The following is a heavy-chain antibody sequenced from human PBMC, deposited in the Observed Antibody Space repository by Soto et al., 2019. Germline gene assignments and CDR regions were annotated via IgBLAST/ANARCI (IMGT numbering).Heavy chain of an antibody. CDR1: GGSVSSSNW. CDR3: ARVPGVVVSADDAFDI. J-gene: IGHJ3*02. CDR2: IYHSGSA. D-gene: IGHD2-21*02. Sequence: QVQLQESGPGLVKPSGTLSLTCAVSGGSVSSSNWWSWVRQSPGKGLEWMGEIYHSGSAHYNPSLKRRATTSLDKSKNQVSLRLTSVTAADTAVYYCARVPGVVVSADDAFDIWGPGTRVIVSS. V-gene: IGHV4-4*02.